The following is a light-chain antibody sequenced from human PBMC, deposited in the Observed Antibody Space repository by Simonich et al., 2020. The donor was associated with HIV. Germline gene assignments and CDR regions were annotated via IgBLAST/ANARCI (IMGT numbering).Light chain of an antibody. V-gene: IGKV3-15*01. CDR1: QSVASN. CDR2: YAS. Sequence: EILMTQYPATLSVSPGERPTLSGRASQSVASNFALYQPKPGQAPTLLICYASSRATGISARFSGSGFETEFTLNISSMQSEDFALYYCQQYNNWPSPFTFGPGTKVDIK. CDR3: QQYNNWPSPFT. J-gene: IGKJ3*01.